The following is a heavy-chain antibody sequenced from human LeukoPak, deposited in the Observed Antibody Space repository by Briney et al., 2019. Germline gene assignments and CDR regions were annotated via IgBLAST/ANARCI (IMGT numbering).Heavy chain of an antibody. CDR3: AKDRSSSWPTGRYYYGMDV. V-gene: IGHV3-23*01. CDR1: GFTFSSYA. CDR2: ISGIGGST. Sequence: GGSLRLSCAASGFTFSSYAMSWVRQAPGKELEWLSAISGIGGSTYYADSVKGRFTISRDNSKNTLYLQMNSLRAEDTAVYYCAKDRSSSWPTGRYYYGMDVWGQGTTVTVSS. D-gene: IGHD6-13*01. J-gene: IGHJ6*02.